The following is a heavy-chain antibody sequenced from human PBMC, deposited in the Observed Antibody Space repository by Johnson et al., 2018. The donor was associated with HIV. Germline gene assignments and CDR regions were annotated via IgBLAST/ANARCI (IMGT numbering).Heavy chain of an antibody. J-gene: IGHJ3*02. D-gene: IGHD6-13*01. Sequence: VQLVESGGGVVRPGGSLRLSCAASGFTFDDYGMTWVRQAPGKGLEWVSGINWNGDSRGYVDSVKGRFTISRDNAKNSLYLQMNSLRVEDTALYYCARAAAAPNDAFGIWGQGTMVTVSS. CDR2: INWNGDSR. V-gene: IGHV3-20*04. CDR3: ARAAAAPNDAFGI. CDR1: GFTFDDYG.